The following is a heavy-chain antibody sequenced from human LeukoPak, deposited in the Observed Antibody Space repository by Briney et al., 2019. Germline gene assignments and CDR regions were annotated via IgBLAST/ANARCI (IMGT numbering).Heavy chain of an antibody. CDR3: ARDDLPWGYFGY. CDR2: INEDGSEK. V-gene: IGHV3-7*01. Sequence: GGSLRLSCAASGFSFSRYWMSWVRQAPGKGLECVANINEDGSEKYYVDSVKGRFTISRDNAKNSLYLQMNSLRAEDTAIYYCARDDLPWGYFGYWGQGTLVTVSS. CDR1: GFSFSRYW. D-gene: IGHD3/OR15-3a*01. J-gene: IGHJ4*02.